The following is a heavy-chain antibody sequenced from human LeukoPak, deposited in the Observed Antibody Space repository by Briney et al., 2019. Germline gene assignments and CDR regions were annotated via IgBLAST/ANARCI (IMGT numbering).Heavy chain of an antibody. CDR3: VRHVSTNTGYFDS. J-gene: IGHJ4*02. V-gene: IGHV4-39*01. D-gene: IGHD5-24*01. Sequence: SENLSPTCTVSGGSINSHSYSWGWIRQPPGKGLEWIGSVYYDGTSYSNPSLKSRVGVFVDTSRDQFSLDLDFVTAADTALYYCVRHVSTNTGYFDSCGQGTLVSVSS. CDR1: GGSINSHSYS. CDR2: VYYDGTS.